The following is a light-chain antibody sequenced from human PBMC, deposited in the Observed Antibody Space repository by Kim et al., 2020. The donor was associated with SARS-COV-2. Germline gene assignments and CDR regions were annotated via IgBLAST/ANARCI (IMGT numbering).Light chain of an antibody. V-gene: IGKV1-17*01. CDR3: LQHNTYPIT. J-gene: IGKJ5*01. CDR2: GAS. Sequence: SSVGDRVIITCRSNQDIRTELGWYQQNPGGAPKRLIYGASSLQSGVPSRFSGSGSGTEFTLTISSLQPEDFATYFCLQHNTYPITFGQGTRLEIK. CDR1: QDIRTE.